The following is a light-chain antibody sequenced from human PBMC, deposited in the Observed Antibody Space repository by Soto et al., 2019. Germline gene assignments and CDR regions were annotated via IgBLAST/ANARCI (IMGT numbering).Light chain of an antibody. J-gene: IGLJ1*01. CDR1: SSDVGAYNY. CDR3: SSYTGDRHFYV. CDR2: DVS. V-gene: IGLV2-14*01. Sequence: QSALTQPASVSGSPGQSITISCTGTSSDVGAYNYDSWYQQYPGEAPRVIIYDVSHRPAGVSNRFSGSKSGNTASLTVSGLQAEDEAEYFCSSYTGDRHFYVFGTGTKVTVL.